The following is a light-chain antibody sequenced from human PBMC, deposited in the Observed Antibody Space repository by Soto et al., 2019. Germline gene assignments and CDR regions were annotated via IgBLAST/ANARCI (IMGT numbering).Light chain of an antibody. CDR2: RNN. CDR3: ATWDDSLNGFYV. V-gene: IGLV1-47*01. CDR1: TSNIGSNY. Sequence: QSVLTQPPSASGTPGQGVTISCSGSTSNIGSNYVDWYQQLPGTAPKLLIYRNNQRPSGVPDRFSGSKSGTSASLAISGLRSDDEADYFCATWDDSLNGFYVFGTGTKLTVL. J-gene: IGLJ1*01.